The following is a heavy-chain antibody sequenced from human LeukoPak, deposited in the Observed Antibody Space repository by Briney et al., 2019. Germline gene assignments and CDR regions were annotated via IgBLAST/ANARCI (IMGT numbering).Heavy chain of an antibody. CDR3: ARAMAGGAVADNWFDP. D-gene: IGHD6-19*01. J-gene: IGHJ5*02. Sequence: SETLSLTCAVYGGSFSGYYWSWIRQPPGKGLEWIGEINHSGSTNYNPSLKSRVTISVDTSKNQSSLKLSSVTAADTAVYYCARAMAGGAVADNWFDPWGQGTLVTVSS. CDR1: GGSFSGYY. CDR2: INHSGST. V-gene: IGHV4-34*01.